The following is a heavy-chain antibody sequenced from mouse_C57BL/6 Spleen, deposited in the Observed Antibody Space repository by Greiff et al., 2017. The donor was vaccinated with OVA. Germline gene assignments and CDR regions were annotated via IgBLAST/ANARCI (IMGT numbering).Heavy chain of an antibody. Sequence: VQRVESGAELVRPGASVTLSCKASGYTFTDYEMHWVKQTPVHGLEWIGAIDPETGGTAYNQKFKGKAILTADKSSSTAYMELRSLTSEDSAVYYCTREDYGSSYLFAYWGQGTLVTVSA. D-gene: IGHD1-1*01. CDR3: TREDYGSSYLFAY. CDR2: IDPETGGT. CDR1: GYTFTDYE. V-gene: IGHV1-15*01. J-gene: IGHJ3*01.